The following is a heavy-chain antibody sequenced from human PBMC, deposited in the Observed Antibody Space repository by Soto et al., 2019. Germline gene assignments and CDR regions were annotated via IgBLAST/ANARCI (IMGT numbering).Heavy chain of an antibody. J-gene: IGHJ4*02. CDR1: GFTVSSNY. CDR3: HHYDFWRGYDS. Sequence: EVQLVESGGGLVQPGGSLRLSCAASGFTVSSNYMSWVRQAPGKGLEWVSVIYSGGSTYYADSVKGRFTISRDNSKNPLYLQMNSLRAEDTAVYYCHHYDFWRGYDSWGQGTLVTVSS. D-gene: IGHD3-3*01. V-gene: IGHV3-66*01. CDR2: IYSGGST.